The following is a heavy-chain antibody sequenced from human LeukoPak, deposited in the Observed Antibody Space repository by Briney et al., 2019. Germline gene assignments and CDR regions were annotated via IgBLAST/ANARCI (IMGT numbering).Heavy chain of an antibody. CDR3: ARQVTFGYAYAYYFDY. CDR2: FHYSGSN. CDR1: GGSISSTYYY. Sequence: SETLSLTCTVPGGSISSTYYYWGWIRQPPGKGLEWIGNFHYSGSNSYNPSLKSRVTISVDTSKNQFSLRLSSVTAADTAVYYCARQVTFGYAYAYYFDYWGQGTLVTVSS. D-gene: IGHD3-16*01. J-gene: IGHJ4*02. V-gene: IGHV4-39*01.